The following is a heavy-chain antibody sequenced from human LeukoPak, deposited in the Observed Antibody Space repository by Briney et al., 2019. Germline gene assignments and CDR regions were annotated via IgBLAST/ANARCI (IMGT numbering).Heavy chain of an antibody. CDR3: AGESSGPTPYYMDV. Sequence: SETLSLTCTVSGGSISSGSYYWSWIRQPAGKGLEWIGRIYTSGSTNYNPSLKSRVTISVDTSKNQFSLKLSSVTAADTAVYYCAGESSGPTPYYMDVWGEGTTVTVSS. CDR1: GGSISSGSYY. CDR2: IYTSGST. J-gene: IGHJ6*03. V-gene: IGHV4-61*02. D-gene: IGHD6-19*01.